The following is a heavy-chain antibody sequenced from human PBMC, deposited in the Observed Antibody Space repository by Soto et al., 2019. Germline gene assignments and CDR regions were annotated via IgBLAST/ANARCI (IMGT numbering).Heavy chain of an antibody. D-gene: IGHD3-10*01. Sequence: EVQLFESGGGLVQPGGSLRLSCAAAGFTFSIYVMSWVRQAPGKGLEWVSAISGSGGSTYYAASVKGRFTISRDNSKNTLYLQMNSLRAEDTAAYYCAKATRGGAVTIIRDYWGQGTLVTVAS. CDR2: ISGSGGST. CDR3: AKATRGGAVTIIRDY. CDR1: GFTFSIYV. J-gene: IGHJ4*02. V-gene: IGHV3-23*01.